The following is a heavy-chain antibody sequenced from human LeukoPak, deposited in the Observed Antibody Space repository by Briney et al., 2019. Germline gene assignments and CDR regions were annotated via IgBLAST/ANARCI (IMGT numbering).Heavy chain of an antibody. CDR1: GGSISTYY. J-gene: IGHJ6*02. CDR3: ARDDSGSYHQLGV. Sequence: SETLSLTCTVSGGSISTYYWSWIRQPPGKGLEWIGYIYYSGSTNYNPSLKSRVTISVDTSKNQFSLKLSSVTAADTAVYYCARDDSGSYHQLGVWGQGTTVTVSS. D-gene: IGHD1-26*01. V-gene: IGHV4-59*01. CDR2: IYYSGST.